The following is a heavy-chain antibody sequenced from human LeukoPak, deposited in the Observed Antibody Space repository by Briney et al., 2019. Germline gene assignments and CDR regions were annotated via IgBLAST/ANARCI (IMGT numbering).Heavy chain of an antibody. CDR1: GGSISSSSYY. J-gene: IGHJ6*02. CDR3: ARGVPGSGLFWYYYYGMDV. V-gene: IGHV4-39*01. Sequence: SETLSLTCTVSGGSISSSSYYWGWIRQPPGKGLEWIGSIYYSGSTYYNPSLKSRVTISVDTSKNQFSLKLSSVTAADTAVYYCARGVPGSGLFWYYYYGMDVWGQGTTVTVSS. CDR2: IYYSGST. D-gene: IGHD6-19*01.